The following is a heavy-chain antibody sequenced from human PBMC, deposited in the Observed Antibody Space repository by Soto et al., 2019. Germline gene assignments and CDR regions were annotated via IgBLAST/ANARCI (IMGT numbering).Heavy chain of an antibody. CDR3: ARWYCSGGSCSIDY. J-gene: IGHJ4*02. CDR1: GYTFTSYD. V-gene: IGHV1-8*01. D-gene: IGHD2-15*01. Sequence: ASVKVSCKASGYTFTSYDINWVRQATGQGLEWMGWMNPNSGNTGYAQKFQGRVTMTRNTSISTAYMELSSLRSKDTAVYYCARWYCSGGSCSIDYWGQGTLVTVSS. CDR2: MNPNSGNT.